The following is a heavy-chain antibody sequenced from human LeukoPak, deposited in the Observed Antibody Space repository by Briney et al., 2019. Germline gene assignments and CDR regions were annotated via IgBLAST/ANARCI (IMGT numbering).Heavy chain of an antibody. J-gene: IGHJ4*02. D-gene: IGHD6-13*01. Sequence: ASVKVSCKASGYTFTSYGISWVRQAPGQGLEWMEWISAYNGNTNYAQKLQGRVTMTTDTSTSTAYMELRSLRSDDTAVYYCARARNAYSSSWYGEFDYWGQGTLVTVSS. CDR1: GYTFTSYG. V-gene: IGHV1-18*01. CDR3: ARARNAYSSSWYGEFDY. CDR2: ISAYNGNT.